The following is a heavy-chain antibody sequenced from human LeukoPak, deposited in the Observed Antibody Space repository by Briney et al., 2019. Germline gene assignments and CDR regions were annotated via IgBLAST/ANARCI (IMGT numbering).Heavy chain of an antibody. CDR2: INPNSGGT. D-gene: IGHD3-22*01. Sequence: ASVKVSCKASGYTFTGYYMHWVRQAPGQGLEWMGWINPNSGGTNYAQKFQGRVTMTRDTSISTAYMELSRLRSDDTAVYYCARPRDPYYYDSSGSPDPFDYWGQGTLVTVSS. V-gene: IGHV1-2*02. CDR3: ARPRDPYYYDSSGSPDPFDY. J-gene: IGHJ4*02. CDR1: GYTFTGYY.